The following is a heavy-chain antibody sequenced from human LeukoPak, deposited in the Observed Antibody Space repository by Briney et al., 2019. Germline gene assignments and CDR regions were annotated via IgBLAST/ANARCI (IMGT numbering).Heavy chain of an antibody. CDR3: VKFAPGLLSGDWFDP. D-gene: IGHD3-10*01. Sequence: GGSLRLSCAASGFTFSNSALSWVRLAPGQGLQWVAGIGGTNVPNTWYADSVKGRFTISRDDSKSILYLQMRSLRGEDTALYYCVKFAPGLLSGDWFDPWGQGTLVTVSS. CDR1: GFTFSNSA. V-gene: IGHV3-23*01. CDR2: IGGTNVPNT. J-gene: IGHJ5*02.